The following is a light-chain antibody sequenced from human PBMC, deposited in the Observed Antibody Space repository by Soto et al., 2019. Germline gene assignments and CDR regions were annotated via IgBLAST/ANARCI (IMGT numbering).Light chain of an antibody. Sequence: QSALTQPASVSGSPGQSITISCTGTSSDVGDYTYVSWHQHHPSKAPKLMIYDVTNRPSGVSNRFSGSKSGNTASLTISGLQAEDEAHYYCSAYTRTNTRVFGGGTKLTVL. CDR2: DVT. CDR3: SAYTRTNTRV. J-gene: IGLJ3*02. V-gene: IGLV2-14*03. CDR1: SSDVGDYTY.